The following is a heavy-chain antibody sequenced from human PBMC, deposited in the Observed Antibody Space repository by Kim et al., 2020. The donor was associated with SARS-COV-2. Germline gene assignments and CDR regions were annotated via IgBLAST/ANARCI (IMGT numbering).Heavy chain of an antibody. CDR1: GFTFSSYS. Sequence: GGSLRLSCAASGFTFSSYSMNWVRQAPGKGLEWVSSISSSSSYIYYADSVKGRFTISRDNAKNSLYLQMNSLRAEDTAVYYCARVLLELRGYYYYYGMDVWGQGTTVTVSS. V-gene: IGHV3-21*01. D-gene: IGHD1-7*01. CDR2: ISSSSSYI. CDR3: ARVLLELRGYYYYYGMDV. J-gene: IGHJ6*02.